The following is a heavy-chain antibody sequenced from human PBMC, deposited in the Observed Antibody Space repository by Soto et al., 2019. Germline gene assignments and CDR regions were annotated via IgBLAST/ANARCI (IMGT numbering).Heavy chain of an antibody. CDR1: GYTFTGYF. D-gene: IGHD3-10*01. Sequence: QVQLAQSGAEVKKPGASVKVSCKTSGYTFTGYFIHWVRQAPGQGLEWMAYINPNSGATKYAQKFQGRVTLTRDTSINTAYMEMSMLTSNETAVYYCARGGGTVLAPLPWGQGTLVTVSS. CDR2: INPNSGAT. CDR3: ARGGGTVLAPLP. V-gene: IGHV1-2*02. J-gene: IGHJ5*02.